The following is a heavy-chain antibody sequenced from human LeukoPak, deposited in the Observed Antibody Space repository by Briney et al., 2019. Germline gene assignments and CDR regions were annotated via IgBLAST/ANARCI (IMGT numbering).Heavy chain of an antibody. CDR1: GFTFSSYG. Sequence: GGSLRLSCAASGFTFSSYGMHWVRQAPGKGLEWVAVISYDGSNKYYADSVKGRFTISRDNSKNTLYLQMNSLRAEDTAVYYCAKGHRESIAARCSYWGQGTLVTVSS. CDR3: AKGHRESIAARCSY. CDR2: ISYDGSNK. J-gene: IGHJ4*02. V-gene: IGHV3-30*18. D-gene: IGHD6-6*01.